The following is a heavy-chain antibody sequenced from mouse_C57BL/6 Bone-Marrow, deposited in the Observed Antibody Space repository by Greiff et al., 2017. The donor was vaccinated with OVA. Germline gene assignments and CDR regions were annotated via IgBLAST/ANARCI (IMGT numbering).Heavy chain of an antibody. CDR3: AIRGYPYYYAMDY. D-gene: IGHD2-2*01. Sequence: VQLKQPGAELVKPGASVKLSCKASGYTFTSYWMQWVKQRPGQGLEWIGEIDPSDSYTNYNQKFKGKATLTVDTSSSTAYMQLSSLTSEDSAVYYCAIRGYPYYYAMDYWGQGTAVTVSS. CDR1: GYTFTSYW. V-gene: IGHV1-50*01. CDR2: IDPSDSYT. J-gene: IGHJ4*01.